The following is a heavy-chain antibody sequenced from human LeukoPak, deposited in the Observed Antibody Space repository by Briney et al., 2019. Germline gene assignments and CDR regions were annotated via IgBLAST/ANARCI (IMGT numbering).Heavy chain of an antibody. D-gene: IGHD6-19*01. CDR1: GFTFSNYD. CDR2: ISYDGSNK. CDR3: AILLIAVAGSVDDY. Sequence: PGRSLRLTCAASGFTFSNYDMHWVRQAPGKGLEWVAVISYDGSNKYYADSVKGRFTISRDNSKNTLYLQMNSLRAEDTAVYYCAILLIAVAGSVDDYWGQGTLVTVSS. J-gene: IGHJ4*02. V-gene: IGHV3-30*03.